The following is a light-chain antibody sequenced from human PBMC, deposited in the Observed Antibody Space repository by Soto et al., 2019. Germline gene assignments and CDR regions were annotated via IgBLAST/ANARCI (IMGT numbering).Light chain of an antibody. Sequence: EIVLTQSPATLSLSPGERATLSCRASQSVSSYLAWYQQKPGQAPRLLIYDAPNRATGIPARFSGSGSGTDFTLTISSLEPEDFAVYYCHQRSNWPPLTFGGGTKVDIK. V-gene: IGKV3-11*01. CDR3: HQRSNWPPLT. J-gene: IGKJ4*01. CDR1: QSVSSY. CDR2: DAP.